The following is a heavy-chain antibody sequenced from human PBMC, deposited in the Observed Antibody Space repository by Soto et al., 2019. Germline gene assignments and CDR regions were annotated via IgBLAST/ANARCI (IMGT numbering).Heavy chain of an antibody. CDR3: AKDRNYPRDQFHY. Sequence: LRLSCAASGFTFSTYALSGVRQAPGKVLEWVSAISANGQGIYYADSVRGRFTISRDNSKNTIFLHMDSLRAEDTAVYYCAKDRNYPRDQFHYWGQGTLVTVSS. J-gene: IGHJ4*02. V-gene: IGHV3-23*01. CDR2: ISANGQGI. D-gene: IGHD1-7*01. CDR1: GFTFSTYA.